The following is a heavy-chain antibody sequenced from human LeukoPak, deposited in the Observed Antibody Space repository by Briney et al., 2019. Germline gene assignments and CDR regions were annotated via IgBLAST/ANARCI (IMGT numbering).Heavy chain of an antibody. Sequence: TLSLTCGVSGASVSSIGYSWGWIRQPPGRGLEWIGYIYHSGSTYYNPSLKSRVTISVDRSKNQFSLRLSSVTAADTAVYYCGTGSAAAGLFDYWGQGTLVTVSS. CDR1: GASVSSIGYS. CDR3: GTGSAAAGLFDY. J-gene: IGHJ4*02. D-gene: IGHD6-13*01. V-gene: IGHV4-30-2*01. CDR2: IYHSGST.